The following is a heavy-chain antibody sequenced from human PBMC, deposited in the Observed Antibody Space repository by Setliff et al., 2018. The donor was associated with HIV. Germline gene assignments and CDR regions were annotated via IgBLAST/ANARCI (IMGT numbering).Heavy chain of an antibody. V-gene: IGHV4-34*01. CDR2: INHSGST. CDR3: ARAIKYYYGSGSQAYFDL. D-gene: IGHD3-10*01. Sequence: KPSETLSLTCTVYGGSFSSYYWSWIRQPPGKGLEWIGEINHSGSTNYNPSLKSRVTISIDTSKNQFSLELTSVTAADTAVYYCARAIKYYYGSGSQAYFDLWGRGTLVTVSS. CDR1: GGSFSSYY. J-gene: IGHJ2*01.